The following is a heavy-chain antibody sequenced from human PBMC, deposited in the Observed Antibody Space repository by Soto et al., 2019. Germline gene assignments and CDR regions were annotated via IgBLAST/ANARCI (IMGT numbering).Heavy chain of an antibody. V-gene: IGHV2-5*02. CDR2: IYWDDDK. Sequence: QITLKESGPTLVKPTQTLTLTCTFSGFSLSTNGVGLGWIRQPPGKALEWLALIYWDDDKWYSPSLQSRLTITKDTSKNQVVLTMTNMDPVDTATYYCAHSIALSFGVVGPHFDHWGQGMLVIVSS. J-gene: IGHJ4*02. D-gene: IGHD3-10*01. CDR3: AHSIALSFGVVGPHFDH. CDR1: GFSLSTNGVG.